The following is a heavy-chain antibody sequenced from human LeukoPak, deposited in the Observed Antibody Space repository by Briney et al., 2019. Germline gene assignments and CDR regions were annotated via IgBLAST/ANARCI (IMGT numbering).Heavy chain of an antibody. D-gene: IGHD2-15*01. J-gene: IGHJ6*04. Sequence: SETLSLTCAVYGGSFSGYYWSWIRQPPGKGREWIGEINHSGSTNYNPSLKSRVTISVDTSKNQFSLKLSSVTAADTAVYYCARGVLVGVSDVWGKGTTVTVSS. CDR1: GGSFSGYY. V-gene: IGHV4-34*01. CDR3: ARGVLVGVSDV. CDR2: INHSGST.